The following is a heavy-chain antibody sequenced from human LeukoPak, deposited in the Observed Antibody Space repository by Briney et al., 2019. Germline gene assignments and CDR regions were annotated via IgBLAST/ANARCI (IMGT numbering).Heavy chain of an antibody. CDR1: GGTFSSYA. D-gene: IGHD3-22*01. CDR2: IIPIFGTA. Sequence: SVKVSCKASGGTFSSYAISWVRQAPGQGLEWMGGIIPIFGTANYAQKFQGRVTITADESTSTAYMELSSLRSEDTAVYYCATKYFYDSSGYQTNNPYDYYGMDVWGQGTTVTVSS. V-gene: IGHV1-69*01. J-gene: IGHJ6*02. CDR3: ATKYFYDSSGYQTNNPYDYYGMDV.